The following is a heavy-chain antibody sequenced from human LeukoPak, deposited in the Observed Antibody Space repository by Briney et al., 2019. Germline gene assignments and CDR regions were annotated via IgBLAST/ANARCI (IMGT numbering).Heavy chain of an antibody. J-gene: IGHJ4*02. CDR2: ISGSGGST. CDR1: GFTFSSYA. CDR3: AKATGSHITIFGVVNHYFDY. Sequence: GGSLRLSCAASGFTFSSYAMSWVRQAPGKGLEWVSAISGSGGSTYYADSVKGRFTISRDNSKNTLYLQMNSLRAEDTAVYYCAKATGSHITIFGVVNHYFDYWGQGTLVTVSS. D-gene: IGHD3-3*01. V-gene: IGHV3-23*01.